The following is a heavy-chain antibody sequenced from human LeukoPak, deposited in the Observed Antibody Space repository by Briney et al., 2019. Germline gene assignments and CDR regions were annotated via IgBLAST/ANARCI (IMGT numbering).Heavy chain of an antibody. CDR2: INPSGGST. Sequence: ASVTVSFTASGYTFTSYYMHWVRQAPGQGLEWMGIINPSGGSTRYAQKFQGRVTMTRDTSTSTVYMELSSLRSEDTAVYYCARDSCSSTSCYVDYWGQGTLVTVSS. J-gene: IGHJ4*02. CDR3: ARDSCSSTSCYVDY. V-gene: IGHV1-46*01. CDR1: GYTFTSYY. D-gene: IGHD2-2*01.